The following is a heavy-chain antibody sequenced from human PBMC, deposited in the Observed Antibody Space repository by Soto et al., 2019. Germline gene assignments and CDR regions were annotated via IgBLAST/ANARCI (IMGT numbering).Heavy chain of an antibody. Sequence: SETLSLTCAVSGGSISSGGYSWSWIRQPPGKGLEWIGYIYHSGSTYYNPSLKSRVTISVDRSKNQFSLKLSSVTAADTAVYYCARGGITIFGVVTPFDYWGQGTLVTVS. CDR2: IYHSGST. CDR3: ARGGITIFGVVTPFDY. CDR1: GGSISSGGYS. D-gene: IGHD3-3*01. V-gene: IGHV4-30-2*01. J-gene: IGHJ4*02.